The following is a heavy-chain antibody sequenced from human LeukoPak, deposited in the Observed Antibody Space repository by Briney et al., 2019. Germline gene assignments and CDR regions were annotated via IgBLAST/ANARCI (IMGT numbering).Heavy chain of an antibody. D-gene: IGHD3-22*01. V-gene: IGHV4-4*07. J-gene: IGHJ3*02. CDR3: ARDSTMIVVVGNAFDI. Sequence: SETLSLTCTVSGGSISSYYWSWIRQPAGKGLEWIGRIYTSGSTNYNPSLKSRVTMSVDTSKNQFSLKLSSVTAADTAVYYCARDSTMIVVVGNAFDIWGQGRMVTVSS. CDR1: GGSISSYY. CDR2: IYTSGST.